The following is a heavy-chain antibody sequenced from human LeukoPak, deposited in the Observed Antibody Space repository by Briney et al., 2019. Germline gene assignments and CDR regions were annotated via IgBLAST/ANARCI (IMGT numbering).Heavy chain of an antibody. J-gene: IGHJ6*03. CDR1: GYTFTSYG. V-gene: IGHV1-18*01. D-gene: IGHD2-21*01. Sequence: GASVKVSCKASGYTFTSYGISWVRQAPGQGLEWMGWIRAYNGNTNYAQKFQGRVTITADESTSTAYMELSSLRSEDTAVYYCARGDNCGGDCYSSRYYMDVWGKGTTVTVSS. CDR2: IRAYNGNT. CDR3: ARGDNCGGDCYSSRYYMDV.